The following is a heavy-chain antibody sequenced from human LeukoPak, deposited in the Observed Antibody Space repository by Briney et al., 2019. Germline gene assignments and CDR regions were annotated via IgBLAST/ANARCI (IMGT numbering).Heavy chain of an antibody. CDR3: VNLGYCTTSSCQP. J-gene: IGHJ4*02. V-gene: IGHV3-74*01. Sequence: GGSLRLSCAASGFTFNNYFVHWVRQAPGKGLVWVSRITSDGSGTNYADSVKGRFTISRDNAKNTLYLQVNSLRVEDTAVYYCVNLGYCTTSSCQPWGQGTLVTVSS. CDR1: GFTFNNYF. D-gene: IGHD2-2*01. CDR2: ITSDGSGT.